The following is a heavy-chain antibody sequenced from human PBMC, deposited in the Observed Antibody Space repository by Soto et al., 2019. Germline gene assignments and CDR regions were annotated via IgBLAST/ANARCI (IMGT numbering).Heavy chain of an antibody. CDR2: TDSDGSFT. J-gene: IGHJ6*02. CDR1: GFTFSSYW. D-gene: IGHD1-7*01. Sequence: GGSLRLSCVASGFTFSSYWMHWVRRTPGQGLVWVSHTDSDGSFTTYADSVKGRFTISRDNAKSTLFLQMNSLRVEDTALYYCAKDQRDWNYGGVYYYHGMDFRGQGTTVTVSS. V-gene: IGHV3-74*01. CDR3: AKDQRDWNYGGVYYYHGMDF.